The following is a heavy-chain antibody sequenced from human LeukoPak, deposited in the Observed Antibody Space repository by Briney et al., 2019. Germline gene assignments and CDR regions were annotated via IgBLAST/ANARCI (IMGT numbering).Heavy chain of an antibody. CDR2: IKEDGSEK. J-gene: IGHJ4*02. Sequence: GGSLRLSCTASGLTFSSYWMSWVRQPPGKGQEWVANIKEDGSEKYYVDSVKGRFTISRDNAKNSLYLQMNSLRAEDTAVYYCVRGRKYYYDPNGYLSWGQGSLVTVS. CDR1: GLTFSSYW. V-gene: IGHV3-7*01. CDR3: VRGRKYYYDPNGYLS. D-gene: IGHD3-22*01.